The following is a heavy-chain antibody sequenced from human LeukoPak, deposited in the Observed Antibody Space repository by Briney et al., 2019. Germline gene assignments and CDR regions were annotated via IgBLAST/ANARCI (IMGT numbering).Heavy chain of an antibody. Sequence: ASVKVSCKASGYTFTSYYMHWVRQAPGQGLEWMGLINPSGGSTSYAQKFQGRVTMTRDTSTSTVYMELSSLRSEDTAVYYCARVMNHYDSSGYVDAFDIWGQGTMVTVSS. D-gene: IGHD3-22*01. CDR2: INPSGGST. CDR1: GYTFTSYY. J-gene: IGHJ3*02. V-gene: IGHV1-46*01. CDR3: ARVMNHYDSSGYVDAFDI.